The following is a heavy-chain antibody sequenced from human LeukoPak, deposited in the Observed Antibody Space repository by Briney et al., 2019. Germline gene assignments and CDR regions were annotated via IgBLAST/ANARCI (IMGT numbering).Heavy chain of an antibody. CDR1: GLIVSSNY. V-gene: IGHV3-53*01. CDR2: IYSGGSI. J-gene: IGHJ3*02. CDR3: ARALNGFDI. Sequence: QSGGSLRLSCAASGLIVSSNYMTWVRQAPGKGLEWVSVIYSGGSIYYADPVKGRFTISRGNSRNTLYLQMNSLRAEDTAVYYCARALNGFDIWGPGTLVTVSS.